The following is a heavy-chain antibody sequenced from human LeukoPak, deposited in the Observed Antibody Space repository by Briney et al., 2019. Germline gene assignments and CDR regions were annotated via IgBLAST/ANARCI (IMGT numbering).Heavy chain of an antibody. CDR1: GFTFSSYA. CDR3: ARDLWSMIVVSDAFDI. Sequence: GGSLRLSCAASGFTFSSYAMHWVRQAPGKGLEWVAVISYDGSNKYYADSVKGRFTISRDNSKNTLYLQMNSLRAEDTAVYYCARDLWSMIVVSDAFDIWGQGTMVTVSS. D-gene: IGHD3-22*01. J-gene: IGHJ3*02. V-gene: IGHV3-30-3*01. CDR2: ISYDGSNK.